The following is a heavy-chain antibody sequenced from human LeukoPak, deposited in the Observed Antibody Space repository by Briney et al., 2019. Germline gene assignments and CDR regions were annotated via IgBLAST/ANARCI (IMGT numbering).Heavy chain of an antibody. J-gene: IGHJ4*02. CDR3: ARERGLNDSSGYPLDY. Sequence: ASETLSLTCTVSGGSISSYYWSWIRQPPGKGLEWIGYIYYSGSTNYNPSLKSRVTISVDTSKNQFSLKLSSVTAADTAVYYCARERGLNDSSGYPLDYWGQGTLVTVSS. D-gene: IGHD3-22*01. CDR1: GGSISSYY. V-gene: IGHV4-59*12. CDR2: IYYSGST.